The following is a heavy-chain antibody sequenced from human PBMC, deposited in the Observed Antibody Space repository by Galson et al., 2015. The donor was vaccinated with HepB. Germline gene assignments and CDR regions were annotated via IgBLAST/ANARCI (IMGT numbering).Heavy chain of an antibody. D-gene: IGHD4-17*01. J-gene: IGHJ6*02. CDR1: GFTFSSYA. CDR3: ASPSTVTTGPGFYYYGMDV. V-gene: IGHV3-30*04. Sequence: SLRLSCAASGFTFSSYAMHWVRQAPGKGLEWVAFISYDGSKIYYADSVKGRFTISRDNSKNTLYLQMNSLRAEDTAVYYCASPSTVTTGPGFYYYGMDVWGQGTTVTVSS. CDR2: ISYDGSKI.